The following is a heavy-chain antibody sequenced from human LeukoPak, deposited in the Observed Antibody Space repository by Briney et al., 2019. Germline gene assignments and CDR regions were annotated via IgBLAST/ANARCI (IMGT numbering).Heavy chain of an antibody. CDR2: IYPGDSDT. J-gene: IGHJ6*02. V-gene: IGHV5-51*01. CDR3: ARQDYYYYGMDV. Sequence: GIIYPGDSDTRYSPSFQGQVTISADKSISTAYLQWSSLKASDTAMYYCARQDYYYYGMDVWGQGTTVTVSS.